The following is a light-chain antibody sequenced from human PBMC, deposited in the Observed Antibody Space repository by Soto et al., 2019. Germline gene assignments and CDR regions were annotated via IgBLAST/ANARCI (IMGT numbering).Light chain of an antibody. CDR2: GAS. Sequence: EIVMTQSPDTLCVFPGEGVTLSGIASQTVPSRIAWYQQKPGQAPSLLIYGASTRATGVPDRFSGTGSGTEFTLTISSLKSEDYAVYYCQQYKSWPPITFGQGTRLEIK. J-gene: IGKJ5*01. V-gene: IGKV3-15*01. CDR1: QTVPSR. CDR3: QQYKSWPPIT.